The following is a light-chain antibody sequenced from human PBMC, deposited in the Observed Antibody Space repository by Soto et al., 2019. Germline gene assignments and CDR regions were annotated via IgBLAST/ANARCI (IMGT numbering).Light chain of an antibody. V-gene: IGKV3-11*01. J-gene: IGKJ5*01. Sequence: EIVFTQCPVTLGLSRVEVASLACVASQSVSSNLAWYHQKPGQAPRLLIFGASTRATGIPPRFSGSGSGTDFTITISSLEPEDFAVYYCQQRSSWPPTITFGQGTRLEIK. CDR2: GAS. CDR1: QSVSSN. CDR3: QQRSSWPPTIT.